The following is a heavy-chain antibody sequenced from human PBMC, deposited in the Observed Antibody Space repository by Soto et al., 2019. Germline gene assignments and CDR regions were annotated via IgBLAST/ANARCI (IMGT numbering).Heavy chain of an antibody. CDR1: GFTFSSYS. CDR2: ISSSSSTI. J-gene: IGHJ3*02. V-gene: IGHV3-48*02. CDR3: ARDRFLVPYRAFDI. Sequence: GGSLRLSCAASGFTFSSYSMNWVRQAPGKGLEWVSYISSSSSTIYYADSVKGRFTISRDNAKNSLYLQMNSLRDEDTAVYYCARDRFLVPYRAFDIWGQGTMVTVSS. D-gene: IGHD3-16*02.